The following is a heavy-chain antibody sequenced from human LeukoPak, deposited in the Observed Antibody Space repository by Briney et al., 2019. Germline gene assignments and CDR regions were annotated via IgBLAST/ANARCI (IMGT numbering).Heavy chain of an antibody. Sequence: PSETLSLTCTVSGGSISSYYWSWIRQPAGKGLEWIGRIYTSGGTNYNPSLKSRVTMSVDTSKNQFSLKLSSVTAADTAVYYCAKVRYQLLYPENWFDPWGQGTLVTVSS. V-gene: IGHV4-4*07. CDR1: GGSISSYY. CDR3: AKVRYQLLYPENWFDP. J-gene: IGHJ5*02. CDR2: IYTSGGT. D-gene: IGHD2-2*02.